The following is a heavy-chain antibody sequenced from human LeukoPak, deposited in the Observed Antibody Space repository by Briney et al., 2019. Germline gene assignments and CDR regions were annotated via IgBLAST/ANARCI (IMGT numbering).Heavy chain of an antibody. D-gene: IGHD6-19*01. J-gene: IGHJ4*02. V-gene: IGHV1-18*01. Sequence: GASVKVSCKASGYTFTSYGISWVRQAPGQGLEWMGWISAYNGNTNYAQKFQGRVTITADESASTAYMELSSLRSEDTAVYYCARDPTVAVAGYYFDYWGQGTLVTVSS. CDR3: ARDPTVAVAGYYFDY. CDR1: GYTFTSYG. CDR2: ISAYNGNT.